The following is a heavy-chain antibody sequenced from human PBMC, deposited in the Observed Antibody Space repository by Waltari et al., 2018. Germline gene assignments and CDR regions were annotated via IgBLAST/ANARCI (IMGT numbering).Heavy chain of an antibody. J-gene: IGHJ3*02. Sequence: QVQLVESGGGVVQPGRSLRLSCAASGFTFSSYGMHWVRQAPGKGLEWVAVIWYDGSNKYYADSVKGRFTISRDNSKNTLYLQMNSLRAEDTAVYYCAKFTVSGAFDIWGQGTMVTVSS. CDR3: AKFTVSGAFDI. D-gene: IGHD3-3*01. V-gene: IGHV3-30*18. CDR1: GFTFSSYG. CDR2: IWYDGSNK.